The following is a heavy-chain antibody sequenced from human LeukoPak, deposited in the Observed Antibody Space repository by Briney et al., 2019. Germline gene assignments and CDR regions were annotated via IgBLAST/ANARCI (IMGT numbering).Heavy chain of an antibody. CDR1: GFTFSDYY. CDR2: ISSSGSSM. CDR3: ARDQLNFPY. V-gene: IGHV3-11*01. D-gene: IGHD5-24*01. J-gene: IGHJ4*02. Sequence: GGSLRLSCAASGFTFSDYYMTWIRQAPGKGLEWVSYISSSGSSMNYADSVKGRFTISRDNAKNSLYLQLSSLRAEDTAVYYCARDQLNFPYWGQGTLLIVSS.